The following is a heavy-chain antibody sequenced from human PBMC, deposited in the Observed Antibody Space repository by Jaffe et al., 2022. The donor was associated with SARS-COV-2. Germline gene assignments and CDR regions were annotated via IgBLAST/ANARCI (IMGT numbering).Heavy chain of an antibody. V-gene: IGHV3-21*01. CDR2: ISSGGHYI. J-gene: IGHJ2*01. Sequence: EEQLVESGGGLVKPGGSLRLSCAASGFTFSSYSMNWVRQAPGKGLEWVSSISSGGHYIHYADSVKGRFTISRDNAKNSLYLQMNSLRAEDTAVYYCASDTREWNVVVVATTYSWYFGLWGPGTLVTVSS. CDR3: ASDTREWNVVVVATTYSWYFGL. CDR1: GFTFSSYS. D-gene: IGHD2-15*01.